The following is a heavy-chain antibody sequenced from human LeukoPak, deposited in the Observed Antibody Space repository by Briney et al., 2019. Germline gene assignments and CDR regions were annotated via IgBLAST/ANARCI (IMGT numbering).Heavy chain of an antibody. Sequence: PGGSLRLSCAASGFTFSSYSMNWVRQAPGKGLEWVSDISSSSSTIYYADSVKGRFTISRDNSKNTLYLQMNSLRAEDTAVYYCARRAGAYSHPYDYWGQGTLVTVSS. CDR3: ARRAGAYSHPYDY. J-gene: IGHJ4*02. D-gene: IGHD4/OR15-4a*01. V-gene: IGHV3-48*01. CDR2: ISSSSSTI. CDR1: GFTFSSYS.